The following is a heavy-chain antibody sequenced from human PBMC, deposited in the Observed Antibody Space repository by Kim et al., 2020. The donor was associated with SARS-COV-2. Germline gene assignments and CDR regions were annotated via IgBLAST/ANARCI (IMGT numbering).Heavy chain of an antibody. D-gene: IGHD5-12*01. CDR2: VSGSGGNT. Sequence: GGSLRLSCAASGFTSSSYAMTWVRQAPEKGLEWVSTVSGSGGNTYYADSVKGRFSISRDNSENTLFLQMDSLRAQDTAIYYCAKGYRCFDPWGQGTLVTVSS. V-gene: IGHV3-23*01. J-gene: IGHJ5*02. CDR1: GFTSSSYA. CDR3: AKGYRCFDP.